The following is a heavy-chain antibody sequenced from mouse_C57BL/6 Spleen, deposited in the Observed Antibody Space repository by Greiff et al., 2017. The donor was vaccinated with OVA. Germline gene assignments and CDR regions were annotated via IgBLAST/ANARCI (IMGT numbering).Heavy chain of an antibody. Sequence: VQLQQSGAELVKPGASVKISCKASGYTFTDYYINWVKQRPGQGLEWIGKIGPGSDSTYYNEKFKGKATLTADKSSSTAYMQLSSLTSEDSAVYFCGRGDTTVVAHWYFDVWGTGTTVTVSS. V-gene: IGHV1-77*01. D-gene: IGHD1-1*01. CDR2: IGPGSDST. CDR3: GRGDTTVVAHWYFDV. CDR1: GYTFTDYY. J-gene: IGHJ1*03.